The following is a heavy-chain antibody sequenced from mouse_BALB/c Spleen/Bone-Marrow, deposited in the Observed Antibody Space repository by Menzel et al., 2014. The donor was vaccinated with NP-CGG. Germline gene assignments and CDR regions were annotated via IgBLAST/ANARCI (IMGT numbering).Heavy chain of an antibody. CDR2: IYPGDDDT. CDR3: ARGGISIDY. Sequence: QVQLQQSGAELVTPGSSVKISCKASGYAFSIYWMNWVKQRPGQGLEWIGQIYPGDDDTDYNGKFKGKATLTADRSSSTAYMQLNSLTSEDSAVYFCARGGISIDYWGQGTTLTVSS. CDR1: GYAFSIYW. J-gene: IGHJ2*01. V-gene: IGHV1-80*01.